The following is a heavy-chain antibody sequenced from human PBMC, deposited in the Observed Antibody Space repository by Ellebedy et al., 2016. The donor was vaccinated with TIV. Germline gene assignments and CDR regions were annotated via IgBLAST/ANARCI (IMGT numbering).Heavy chain of an antibody. CDR2: INTDGSST. V-gene: IGHV3-74*01. D-gene: IGHD3-22*01. J-gene: IGHJ4*02. Sequence: PGGSLRLSCAASGFTFSTYWMHWVRQAPGKGLMWVSRINTDGSSTGYADSVKGRFTISRDNAKHSLYLQMNSLRAEDTAVYYCARASDYFDSSAYQYRPLNYWGQGILVTVSS. CDR3: ARASDYFDSSAYQYRPLNY. CDR1: GFTFSTYW.